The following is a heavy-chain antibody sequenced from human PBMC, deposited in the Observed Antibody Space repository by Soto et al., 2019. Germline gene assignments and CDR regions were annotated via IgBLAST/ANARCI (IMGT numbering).Heavy chain of an antibody. CDR1: GGSFSGYY. Sequence: SETLSLTCAVYGGSFSGYYWSWIRQPPGKGLEWIGEINHSGSTNYNPSLKSRVTISVDTSKNQFSLKLSSVTAADTAVYYCARGDDYDILTGYPTSDIWGQGTMVTVSS. D-gene: IGHD3-9*01. CDR3: ARGDDYDILTGYPTSDI. CDR2: INHSGST. J-gene: IGHJ3*02. V-gene: IGHV4-34*01.